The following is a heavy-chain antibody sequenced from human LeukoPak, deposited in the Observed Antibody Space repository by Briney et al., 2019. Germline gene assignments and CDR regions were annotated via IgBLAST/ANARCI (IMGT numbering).Heavy chain of an antibody. Sequence: SETLSLTCTVSGGSISSYHWSWIRQPPGKGLEWIGYIYYSGSTNYNPSLKSRVTISVDTSKNQFSLKLSSVTAADTAVYYCARDLSRYCSGGSCFNWFDPWGQGTLVTVSS. D-gene: IGHD2-15*01. V-gene: IGHV4-59*01. J-gene: IGHJ5*02. CDR1: GGSISSYH. CDR2: IYYSGST. CDR3: ARDLSRYCSGGSCFNWFDP.